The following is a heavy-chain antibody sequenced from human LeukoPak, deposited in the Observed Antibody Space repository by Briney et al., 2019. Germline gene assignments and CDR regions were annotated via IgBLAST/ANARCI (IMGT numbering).Heavy chain of an antibody. D-gene: IGHD2-2*01. CDR1: GYIVNNYA. CDR3: VKGGQDCSPTTCYYD. V-gene: IGHV3-23*01. CDR2: ISGSGST. Sequence: GSLRLSCVASGYIVNNYAVSWVRQAPGKGLEWVSAISGSGSTYYADSVKGRFTISRDNSKNTGYLQMNSLRAEDTAVYYCVKGGQDCSPTTCYYDWGQGTLVTVSS. J-gene: IGHJ4*02.